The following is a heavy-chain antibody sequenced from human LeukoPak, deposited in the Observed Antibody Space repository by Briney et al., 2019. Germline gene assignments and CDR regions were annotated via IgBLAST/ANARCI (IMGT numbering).Heavy chain of an antibody. CDR2: IYYSGST. Sequence: SETLSLTCTVSGGSISSYYWSWIRQPPGKGLEWIGYIYYSGSTNYNPSLKSRVTISVDTSKNQFSLKLSSVTAADTAVYYCARGDGYISFDYWGQGTLVTVSS. J-gene: IGHJ4*02. CDR3: ARGDGYISFDY. D-gene: IGHD5-24*01. V-gene: IGHV4-59*01. CDR1: GGSISSYY.